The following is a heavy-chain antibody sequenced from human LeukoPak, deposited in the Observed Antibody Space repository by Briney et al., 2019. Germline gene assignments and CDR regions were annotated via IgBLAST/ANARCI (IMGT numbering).Heavy chain of an antibody. V-gene: IGHV1-69*13. D-gene: IGHD3-22*01. CDR1: GGTFSSYA. CDR2: IIPIFGTA. J-gene: IGHJ6*02. Sequence: SVKVSCKASGGTFSSYAISWVRQAPGQGLEWMGGIIPIFGTANYAQKFQGRVTITADESTSTAYMELSSLRSEDTAVYYCARDRGYADQDHYYGMDVWGQGTTVTVSS. CDR3: ARDRGYADQDHYYGMDV.